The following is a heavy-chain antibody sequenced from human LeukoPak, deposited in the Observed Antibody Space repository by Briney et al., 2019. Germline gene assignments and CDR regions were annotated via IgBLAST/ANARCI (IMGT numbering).Heavy chain of an antibody. V-gene: IGHV3-30*02. CDR3: AKAPYAAAKPNYYFDY. CDR2: IRYDGSNK. D-gene: IGHD1-1*01. Sequence: GGSLRLSCAASGFTFSSYGMHWVRQAPGKGLEWVAFIRYDGSNKYYADSVKGRFTISRNNSKNTLYLQMNSLRAEDTAVYYCAKAPYAAAKPNYYFDYWGQGTLVTVSS. CDR1: GFTFSSYG. J-gene: IGHJ4*02.